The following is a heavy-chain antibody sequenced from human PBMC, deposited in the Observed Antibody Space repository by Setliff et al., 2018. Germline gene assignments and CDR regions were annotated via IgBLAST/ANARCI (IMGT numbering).Heavy chain of an antibody. V-gene: IGHV4-38-2*01. CDR1: GYSISSGYY. CDR2: IYHSGST. Sequence: SETLSLTCAVSGYSISSGYYWGWIRQPPGKGLEWIGSIYHSGSTYYNPSLNSRVTISVDTSKNQFSLKLSSVTAADTAVYYCARSAGYSSSWYNYYYGMDVWGQGTTVTVSS. J-gene: IGHJ6*02. CDR3: ARSAGYSSSWYNYYYGMDV. D-gene: IGHD6-13*01.